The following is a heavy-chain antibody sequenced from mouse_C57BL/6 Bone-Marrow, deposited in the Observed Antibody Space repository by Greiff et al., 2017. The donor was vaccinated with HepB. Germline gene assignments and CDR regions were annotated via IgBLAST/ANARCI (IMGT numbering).Heavy chain of an antibody. D-gene: IGHD2-1*01. V-gene: IGHV1-39*01. J-gene: IGHJ3*01. Sequence: VQLQQSGPELVRPGASVKISCKASGYSFTDYNMNWVKQSNGKCLEWIGVINPNYGTTSYNQKFKGKATLTVDQYSSTAYMQLKSLTSEDSAVYYCATHYYGGFAYWGQGTLVTVSA. CDR2: INPNYGTT. CDR1: GYSFTDYN. CDR3: ATHYYGGFAY.